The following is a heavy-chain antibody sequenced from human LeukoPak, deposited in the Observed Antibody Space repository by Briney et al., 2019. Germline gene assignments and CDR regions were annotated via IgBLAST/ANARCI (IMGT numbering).Heavy chain of an antibody. CDR3: ARSLITIFGVVIGYYYYGMDV. V-gene: IGHV1-18*01. J-gene: IGHJ6*02. CDR1: GYTFTSYG. CDR2: ISAYNGNT. Sequence: ASVKVSCKASGYTFTSYGISWVRQAPGQGLEWMGWISAYNGNTNYAQKLQGRVTMTTDTSTSTAYMELRSLRSHDTAVYYCARSLITIFGVVIGYYYYGMDVWGQGTTVTVSS. D-gene: IGHD3-3*01.